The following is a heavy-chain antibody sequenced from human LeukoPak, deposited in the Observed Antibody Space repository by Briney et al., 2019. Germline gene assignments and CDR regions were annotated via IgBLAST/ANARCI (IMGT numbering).Heavy chain of an antibody. D-gene: IGHD2-2*01. Sequence: GGSLRLSCATSGFSFDHFSMYWVRQAPGKGLEWVTVISYDGTTKHYADSVKGRFTVSRDNSKKTLYLQLNNLRVEDTAVYYCTGGGSWAYSSTLDFWGQGTLVTVSP. J-gene: IGHJ4*02. V-gene: IGHV3-30-3*01. CDR2: ISYDGTTK. CDR3: TGGGSWAYSSTLDF. CDR1: GFSFDHFS.